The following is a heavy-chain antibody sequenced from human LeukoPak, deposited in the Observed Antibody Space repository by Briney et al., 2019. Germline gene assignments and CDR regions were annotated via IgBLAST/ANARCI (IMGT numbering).Heavy chain of an antibody. CDR2: IYHSGST. V-gene: IGHV4-38-2*02. CDR1: GYSISSGYY. J-gene: IGHJ3*02. D-gene: IGHD4-23*01. CDR3: ARYYGGNSGYDAFDI. Sequence: SETLSLTCTVSGYSISSGYYWGWIRQPPGKRLEWIGSIYHSGSTYYNPSLKSRVTISVDTSKNQFSLKLSSVTAADTAVYYCARYYGGNSGYDAFDIWGQGTMVTVSS.